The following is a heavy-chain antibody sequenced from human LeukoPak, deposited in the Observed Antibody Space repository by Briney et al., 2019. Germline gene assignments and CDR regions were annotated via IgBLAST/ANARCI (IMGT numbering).Heavy chain of an antibody. CDR1: GGSISSSSYY. CDR2: NYYSGST. V-gene: IGHV4-39*01. CDR3: ARRKGIAVAGTWFDP. J-gene: IGHJ5*02. D-gene: IGHD6-19*01. Sequence: SETLSLTCTVSGGSISSSSYYWGWIRQPPGKGLEWIGSNYYSGSTYYNPSLKSRVTISVDTSKNQFSLKLGSVTAADTAVYYCARRKGIAVAGTWFDPWGQGTLVTVSS.